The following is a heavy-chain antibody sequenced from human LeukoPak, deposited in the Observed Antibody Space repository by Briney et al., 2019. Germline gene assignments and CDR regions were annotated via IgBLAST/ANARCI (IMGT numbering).Heavy chain of an antibody. CDR3: ASQWVSSARSLDY. V-gene: IGHV3-53*01. D-gene: IGHD2-15*01. Sequence: GGSLRLSCAASGFTVSSNYMSWVRQAPGKGLECVSVIYSGGSTYYADSVKGRFTISRDNTKNTLYLQMNSLRAEDTAVYYCASQWVSSARSLDYWGQGTLVTVSS. CDR2: IYSGGST. CDR1: GFTVSSNY. J-gene: IGHJ4*02.